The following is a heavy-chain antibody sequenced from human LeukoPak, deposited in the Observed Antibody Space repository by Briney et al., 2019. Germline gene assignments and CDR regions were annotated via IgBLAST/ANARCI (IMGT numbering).Heavy chain of an antibody. CDR3: ATWRGYSSSKYYFDY. J-gene: IGHJ4*02. V-gene: IGHV1-69*05. CDR2: IIPIFGTA. Sequence: GASVKVSCKASGGTFSSYAISWVRQAPGQGLEWMGGIIPIFGTANYAQKFQGRVTITTDESTSTAYMELSSLRSEDTAVYYCATWRGYSSSKYYFDYWGQGTLVTVSS. D-gene: IGHD6-6*01. CDR1: GGTFSSYA.